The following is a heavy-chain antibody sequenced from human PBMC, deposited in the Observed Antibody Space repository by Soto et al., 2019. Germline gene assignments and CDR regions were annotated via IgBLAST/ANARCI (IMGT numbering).Heavy chain of an antibody. CDR2: IYTSGST. Sequence: SETLSLTCTVSGGSISSYYWSWIRQPAGKGLEWIGRIYTSGSTTYNPSLKSRVTMSVDTSKNQFSLKLSSVTAADTAVYYCARAMSETSLAAAGYYYGMDVWGQGTTVTVSS. D-gene: IGHD6-13*01. V-gene: IGHV4-4*07. J-gene: IGHJ6*02. CDR1: GGSISSYY. CDR3: ARAMSETSLAAAGYYYGMDV.